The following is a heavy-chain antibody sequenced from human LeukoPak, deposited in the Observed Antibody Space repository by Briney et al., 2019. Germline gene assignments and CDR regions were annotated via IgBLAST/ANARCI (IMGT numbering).Heavy chain of an antibody. Sequence: ASVKDSCKASGYTFTGYYMHWVRQAPGQGLEWMGWINPNSGGTNYAQKFQGRVTMTRDTSISTAYMELSRLRSDDTAVYYCARDPHDNGDENWFDPWGQGTLVTVSS. J-gene: IGHJ5*02. V-gene: IGHV1-2*02. CDR3: ARDPHDNGDENWFDP. CDR1: GYTFTGYY. CDR2: INPNSGGT. D-gene: IGHD4-17*01.